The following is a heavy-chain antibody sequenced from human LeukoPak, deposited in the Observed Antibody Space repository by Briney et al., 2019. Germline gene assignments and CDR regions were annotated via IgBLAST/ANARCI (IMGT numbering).Heavy chain of an antibody. CDR1: GGSFRGYY. V-gene: IGHV4-34*01. Sequence: SETLSLSCAVYGGSFRGYYWSWLRQPPGKGLEWIGEINHSGSTNYNPSLKSPVTISVDTSKNQFSLKLSSVTAADTAVYYCARRPPRDRYYDSSGSLDYWGQGTLVTVSS. CDR2: INHSGST. J-gene: IGHJ4*02. CDR3: ARRPPRDRYYDSSGSLDY. D-gene: IGHD3-22*01.